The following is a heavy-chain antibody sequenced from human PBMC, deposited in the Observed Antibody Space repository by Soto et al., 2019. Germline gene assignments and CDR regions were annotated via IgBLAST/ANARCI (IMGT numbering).Heavy chain of an antibody. CDR3: ARDALISPAAKPYYFDY. Sequence: GGSLRLSCAASGFTFSSYSMNWVRQAPGKGLEWVSSISSSSSYIYYADSVKGRFTISRDNAKNSLYLQMNSLRAEDTAVYYCARDALISPAAKPYYFDYWGQGTLVTVSS. J-gene: IGHJ4*02. CDR2: ISSSSSYI. CDR1: GFTFSSYS. V-gene: IGHV3-21*01. D-gene: IGHD2-2*01.